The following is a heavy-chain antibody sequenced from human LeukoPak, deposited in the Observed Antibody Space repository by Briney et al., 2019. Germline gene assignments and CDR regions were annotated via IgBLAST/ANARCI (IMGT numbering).Heavy chain of an antibody. CDR1: GGSISSSSYY. J-gene: IGHJ4*02. Sequence: SETLSLTCTVSGGSISSSSYYWGWIRQPPGKGLEWIGEINHSGSTNYNPSLKSRVTISVDTSKNQFSLKLSSVTAADTAVYYCARLDLRYSSGWPLDYWGQGTLVTVSS. CDR3: ARLDLRYSSGWPLDY. V-gene: IGHV4-39*07. CDR2: INHSGST. D-gene: IGHD6-19*01.